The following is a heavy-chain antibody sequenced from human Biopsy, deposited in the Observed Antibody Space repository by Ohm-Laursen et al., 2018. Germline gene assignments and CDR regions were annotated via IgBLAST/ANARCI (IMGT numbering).Heavy chain of an antibody. J-gene: IGHJ3*01. V-gene: IGHV1-58*01. D-gene: IGHD3-16*02. CDR3: ARGIMNPIGGLVARSDVFDV. CDR2: IVVGSGHT. CDR1: GFTFSSSA. Sequence: SVKVSCKASGFTFSSSAVQWVRQARGQRLEWIGWIVVGSGHTNYAQKLQERVTITRDMSTSTAYMELTSLRSDDTAVYYCARGIMNPIGGLVARSDVFDVWGQGTMVTVSS.